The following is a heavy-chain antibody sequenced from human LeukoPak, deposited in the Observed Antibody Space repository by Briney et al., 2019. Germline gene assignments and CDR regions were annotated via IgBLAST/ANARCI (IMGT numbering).Heavy chain of an antibody. CDR1: GDSISSGDYS. J-gene: IGHJ6*03. Sequence: SQTLSLTCAVSGDSISSGDYSWSWIRQSPGKGLEWIGYIYQSGSTYYNPSLKSRGTISVDRSKNQFSLQLSSVTAADTAVCFCARTNPQLWYGGYYYYMDVWGKGTTVTVSS. CDR3: ARTNPQLWYGGYYYYMDV. V-gene: IGHV4-30-2*06. CDR2: IYQSGST. D-gene: IGHD3-10*01.